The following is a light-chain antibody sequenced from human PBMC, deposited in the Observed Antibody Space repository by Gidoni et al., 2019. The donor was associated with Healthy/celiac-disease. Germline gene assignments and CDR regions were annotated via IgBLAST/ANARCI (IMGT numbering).Light chain of an antibody. J-gene: IGKJ5*01. V-gene: IGKV1-39*01. CDR1: QSSSSY. CDR3: QQSYSTPIT. Sequence: DIQMTPSPSSLSASVGDRVTITCRASQSSSSYLNWYQQQPGKAPKLMIYAASSLQSWGPSRCSGSGAGKDFTLTSSRLQPEDFATYYCQQSYSTPITFGQXTRLEIK. CDR2: AAS.